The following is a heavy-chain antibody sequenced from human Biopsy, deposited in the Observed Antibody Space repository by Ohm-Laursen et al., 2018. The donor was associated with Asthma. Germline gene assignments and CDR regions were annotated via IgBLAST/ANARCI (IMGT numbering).Heavy chain of an antibody. Sequence: SDTLSLTCTFSGGSISSRPSYWGWLRQPPGKGLEWIASFSASGTSYFNASLNSRVTTSVDMSKNQLSIRLTSVNAADTAVYFCARHGPTNYRLDSWGQGSLVIVSS. D-gene: IGHD4/OR15-4a*01. CDR2: FSASGTS. J-gene: IGHJ1*01. CDR1: GGSISSRPSY. CDR3: ARHGPTNYRLDS. V-gene: IGHV4-39*01.